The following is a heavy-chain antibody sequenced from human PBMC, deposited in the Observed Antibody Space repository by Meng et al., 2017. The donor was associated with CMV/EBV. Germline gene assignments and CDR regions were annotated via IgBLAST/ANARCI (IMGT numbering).Heavy chain of an antibody. CDR3: ATPWEVYSSSSGSYYGMDV. J-gene: IGHJ6*02. D-gene: IGHD6-6*01. CDR2: IIPIFGTA. Sequence: SVKVSCKASGGTFSSYAISWVRQAPGQGLEWMGGIIPIFGTANYAQKFQGRVTITTDESTSTVYMELSSLRSEDTAVYYCATPWEVYSSSSGSYYGMDVWGQGTTVTVSS. V-gene: IGHV1-69*05. CDR1: GGTFSSYA.